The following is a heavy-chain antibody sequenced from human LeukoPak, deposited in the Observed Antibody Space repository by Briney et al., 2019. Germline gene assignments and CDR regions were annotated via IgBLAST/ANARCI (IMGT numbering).Heavy chain of an antibody. CDR2: IDPILGTA. J-gene: IGHJ4*02. D-gene: IGHD2-15*01. CDR1: GGTFSSYA. CDR3: ARGRTPYCSGGSCYYFDY. V-gene: IGHV1-69*13. Sequence: SVKVSCKASGGTFSSYAISWVRQAPGQGLEWMGGIDPILGTANYAHKFQDRVTITADESTSTAYMELSSLRSNDTAVFYCARGRTPYCSGGSCYYFDYWGQGTLVTVSS.